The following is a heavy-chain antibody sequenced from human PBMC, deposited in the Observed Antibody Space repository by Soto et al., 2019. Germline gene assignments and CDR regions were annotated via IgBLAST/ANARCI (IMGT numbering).Heavy chain of an antibody. CDR1: GGSISSGGYY. V-gene: IGHV4-31*03. CDR2: IYYSGST. D-gene: IGHD3-10*01. Sequence: SETLSLTCTVSGGSISSGGYYWSWIRQHPGKGLEWIGYIYYSGSTYYNPSLKSRVTISVDTSKNQFSLKLSSVTAADTAVYYCARGTPLYYYGSGSYYNNRGVSAFDIWGQGTMVTVSS. J-gene: IGHJ3*02. CDR3: ARGTPLYYYGSGSYYNNRGVSAFDI.